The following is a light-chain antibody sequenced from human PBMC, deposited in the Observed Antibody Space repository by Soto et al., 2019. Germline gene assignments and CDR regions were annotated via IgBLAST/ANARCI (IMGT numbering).Light chain of an antibody. CDR2: EGT. CDR1: SSDVGKYKF. CDR3: DSYTSSRAYV. J-gene: IGLJ1*01. V-gene: IGLV2-14*02. Sequence: QSALTQPASVSGSPGQSISVSCTGTSSDVGKYKFVSWYQQHPGKAPKLMIYEGTKRPSGVSNRFSGSKSGNTASLTISGLQAEDEGDYYCDSYTSSRAYVFGIGTKLTVL.